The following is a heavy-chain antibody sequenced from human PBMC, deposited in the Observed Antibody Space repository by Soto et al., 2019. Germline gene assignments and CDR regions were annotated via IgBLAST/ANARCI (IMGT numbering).Heavy chain of an antibody. CDR1: GFTFSSYG. J-gene: IGHJ3*02. V-gene: IGHV3-30*18. D-gene: IGHD6-19*01. CDR2: ISYDGSNK. CDR3: AKASVAGTDAFDI. Sequence: PGGSLRLSCAASGFTFSSYGMHWVRQAPGKGLEWVAVISYDGSNKYYADSVKGRFTISRDNSKNTLYLQMNSLRAEDTAVYYCAKASVAGTDAFDIWGQGTMVTVS.